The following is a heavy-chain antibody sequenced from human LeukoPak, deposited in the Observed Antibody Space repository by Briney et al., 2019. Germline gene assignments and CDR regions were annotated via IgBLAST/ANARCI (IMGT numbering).Heavy chain of an antibody. J-gene: IGHJ3*02. CDR1: GYTFTGYY. CDR2: INPNSGGT. Sequence: ASVKVSCKASGYTFTGYYMHWVRQAPGQGLEWMGWINPNSGGTNYAQKFQGRVTMTRDTSISTAYMELSRLRSDDTAVYYCARVVFITFDAFDIWGQGTMVTVSS. V-gene: IGHV1-2*02. D-gene: IGHD3-22*01. CDR3: ARVVFITFDAFDI.